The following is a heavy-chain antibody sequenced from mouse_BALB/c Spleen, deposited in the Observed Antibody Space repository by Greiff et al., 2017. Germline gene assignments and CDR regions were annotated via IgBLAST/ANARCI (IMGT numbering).Heavy chain of an antibody. J-gene: IGHJ3*01. CDR2: ISSGGGST. Sequence: EVQLVESGGGLVKPGGSLKLSCAASGFAFSSYDMSWVRQTPEKRLEWVAYISSGGGSTYYPDTVKGRFTISRDNAKNTLYLQMSSLKSEDTALYYCARQYGNSWFAYWGQGTLVTVSA. CDR3: ARQYGNSWFAY. CDR1: GFAFSSYD. D-gene: IGHD2-1*01. V-gene: IGHV5-12-1*01.